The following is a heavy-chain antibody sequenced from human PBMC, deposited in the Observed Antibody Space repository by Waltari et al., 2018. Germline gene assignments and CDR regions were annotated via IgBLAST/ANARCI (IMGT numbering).Heavy chain of an antibody. J-gene: IGHJ6*03. CDR3: ARGYDFWSGYYMDV. V-gene: IGHV3-21*01. Sequence: EVQLVESGGGLVKPGGSLRISGAASGSTSRSDSLNWVRQAPGKGLELVSSISSSSSYIYYADSVKGRFTISRDNAKNSLYLQMNSLRAEDTAVYYCARGYDFWSGYYMDVWGKGTTVTVSS. CDR2: ISSSSSYI. CDR1: GSTSRSDS. D-gene: IGHD3-3*01.